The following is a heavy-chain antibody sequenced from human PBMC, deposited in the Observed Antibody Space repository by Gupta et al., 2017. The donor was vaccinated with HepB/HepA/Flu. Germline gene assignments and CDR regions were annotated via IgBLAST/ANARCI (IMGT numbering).Heavy chain of an antibody. CDR2: MTSDGSDK. CDR1: GFTFSTYG. J-gene: IGHJ2*01. CDR3: AKDVGLYWYFDL. Sequence: QVQLVESGGGVVQPGRSLRLSCAGSGFTFSTYGMHWVRQAPAKGLEWVAVMTSDGSDKDYADSVKGRFTISRDNSENTLYMQMNSLRVEDTAVYYCAKDVGLYWYFDLWGRGTLVTVS. V-gene: IGHV3-30*18.